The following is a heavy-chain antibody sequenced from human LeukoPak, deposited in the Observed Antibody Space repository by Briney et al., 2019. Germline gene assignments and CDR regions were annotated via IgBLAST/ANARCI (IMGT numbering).Heavy chain of an antibody. J-gene: IGHJ2*01. Sequence: PSETLSPTCAVSGGSISSSNWWSWVRQPPGKGLEWIGEIYHSGSTNYNPSLKSRVTISVDKSKNQFSLKLSSVTAADTAVYYCARSRHIVVVTAIPRYWYFDLWGRGTLVTVSS. CDR1: GGSISSSNW. V-gene: IGHV4-4*02. CDR3: ARSRHIVVVTAIPRYWYFDL. CDR2: IYHSGST. D-gene: IGHD2-21*02.